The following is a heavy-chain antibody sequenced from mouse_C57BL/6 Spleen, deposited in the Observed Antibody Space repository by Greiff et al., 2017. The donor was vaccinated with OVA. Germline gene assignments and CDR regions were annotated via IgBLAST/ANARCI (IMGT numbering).Heavy chain of an antibody. Sequence: EVMLVESGGGLVKPGGSLKLSCAASGFTFSSYTMSWVRQTPEKRLEWVATISGGGGNTYYPDSVKGRFTISRDNAKNTLYLQMSSLRSEDTALYYCARRYYGNYYAMDYWGQGTSVTVSS. CDR2: ISGGGGNT. D-gene: IGHD1-1*01. J-gene: IGHJ4*01. CDR1: GFTFSSYT. V-gene: IGHV5-9*01. CDR3: ARRYYGNYYAMDY.